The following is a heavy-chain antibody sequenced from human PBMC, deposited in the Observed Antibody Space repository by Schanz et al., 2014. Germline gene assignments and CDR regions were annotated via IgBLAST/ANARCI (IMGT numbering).Heavy chain of an antibody. CDR2: IKQDGSEK. CDR1: GFTFSTYY. D-gene: IGHD3-3*01. Sequence: VQLVESGGGLVKPGGSLRLSCAASGFTFSTYYMNWVRQAPGKGLEWVANIKQDGSEKYYVDSVKGRFTISRDNAKNSLYLQMNSLTAEDTAVYYCARGVRIDYWGQGTRVTVSS. CDR3: ARGVRIDY. J-gene: IGHJ4*02. V-gene: IGHV3-7*01.